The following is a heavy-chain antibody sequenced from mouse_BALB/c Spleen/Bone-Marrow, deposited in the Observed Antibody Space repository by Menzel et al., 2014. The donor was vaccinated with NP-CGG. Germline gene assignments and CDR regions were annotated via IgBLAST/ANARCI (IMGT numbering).Heavy chain of an antibody. Sequence: AQGAESGPGLVAPSQSLSITCTVSGFSLTSYGVHWVRQPPGKGLEWLGVIWAGGSTNYNSVLIARLSISKDNSKSQVFLKMNSLQTDDTAMYYCASPIYYDYPLFAYWGQGTLVTVSA. CDR3: ASPIYYDYPLFAY. CDR1: GFSLTSYG. V-gene: IGHV2-9*02. CDR2: IWAGGST. J-gene: IGHJ3*01. D-gene: IGHD2-4*01.